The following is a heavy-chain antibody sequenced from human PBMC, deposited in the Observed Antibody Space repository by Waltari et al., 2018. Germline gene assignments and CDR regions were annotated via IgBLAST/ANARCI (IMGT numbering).Heavy chain of an antibody. Sequence: QVQLQESGPGLVKPSETLSLTCTVSGGSISSHYWSWIRQPPGKGLEWIGYIYYSGSTTYNPSLKSRVTISVDTSKNQFSLKLSSVTAADTAVYYCARDGDYYGSGSYSYYFDYWGQGTLVTVSS. CDR2: IYYSGST. CDR1: GGSISSHY. V-gene: IGHV4-59*11. CDR3: ARDGDYYGSGSYSYYFDY. D-gene: IGHD3-10*01. J-gene: IGHJ4*02.